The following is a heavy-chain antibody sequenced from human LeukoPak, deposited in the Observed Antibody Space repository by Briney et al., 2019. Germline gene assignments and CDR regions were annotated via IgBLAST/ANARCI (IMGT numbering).Heavy chain of an antibody. V-gene: IGHV3-73*01. D-gene: IGHD2-2*01. CDR1: GFTFSGSA. J-gene: IGHJ4*02. CDR3: TRWDCTTTGCYPFDY. Sequence: GGSLRLSCAASGFTFSGSAIHWVRQASGKGLEWVGRIRDKANSYAAAYIASVKGRFTISKDDSKNTAYLQMSSLKTEDTAVYYCTRWDCTTTGCYPFDYWGQGTLVTVSS. CDR2: IRDKANSYAA.